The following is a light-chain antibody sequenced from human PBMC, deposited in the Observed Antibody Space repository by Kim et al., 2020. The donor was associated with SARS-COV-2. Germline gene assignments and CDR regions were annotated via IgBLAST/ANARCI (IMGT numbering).Light chain of an antibody. CDR1: QSINNW. CDR2: KAS. V-gene: IGKV1-5*03. CDR3: QQYNSYSPYT. J-gene: IGKJ2*01. Sequence: DIQMTQSPSTLSASVGDRVTLTCRASQSINNWLAWYQQKPGKAPKLLIYKASSLESGVPSRFSGSGSGTEFTLSISSLQPDDFATYFCQQYNSYSPYTFGQVTKLEI.